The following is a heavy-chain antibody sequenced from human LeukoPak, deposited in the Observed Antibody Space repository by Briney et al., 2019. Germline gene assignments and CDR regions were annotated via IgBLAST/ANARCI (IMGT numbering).Heavy chain of an antibody. CDR1: GFSFSSYG. J-gene: IGHJ6*02. V-gene: IGHV3-30*18. CDR3: AKDIRDGYGAYYGMDV. D-gene: IGHD5-24*01. Sequence: GGSLRLSCAASGFSFSSYGMHWVRQAPGKGLEWVAVISYDGSNKYYADSVKGRFTISRDNSKNTLYLQMNSLRAEDTAVYYCAKDIRDGYGAYYGMDVWGQGTTVTVSS. CDR2: ISYDGSNK.